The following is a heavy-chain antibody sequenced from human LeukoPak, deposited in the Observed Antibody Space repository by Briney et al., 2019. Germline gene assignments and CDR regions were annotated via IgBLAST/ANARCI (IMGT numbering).Heavy chain of an antibody. CDR1: GFTFSSYG. CDR3: AKERQAGDYFTSDH. CDR2: IWYDGSNK. Sequence: PGRSLRLSCAASGFTFSSYGMHWVRQAPGKGLEWVAVIWYDGSNKYYADSVKGRFTISRDNSKNTLYLQMNSLRAEDTAVYYCAKERQAGDYFTSDHWGQGTLVTVSS. D-gene: IGHD4-17*01. V-gene: IGHV3-33*06. J-gene: IGHJ4*02.